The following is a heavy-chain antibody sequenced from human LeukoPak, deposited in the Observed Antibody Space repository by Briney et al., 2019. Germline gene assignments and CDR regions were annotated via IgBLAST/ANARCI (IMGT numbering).Heavy chain of an antibody. D-gene: IGHD3-10*01. CDR2: IGAYNGNT. J-gene: IGHJ5*02. CDR1: GYTFTSYG. V-gene: IGHV1-18*01. Sequence: GPVKVSCKASGYTFTSYGISWVRQAPGQGLEWMGWIGAYNGNTNYAQKLQGRVTMTTDKSTSTAYMELSSLRSEDTAVYYCARIGGMWFGELNNWFDPWGQGTLVTVSS. CDR3: ARIGGMWFGELNNWFDP.